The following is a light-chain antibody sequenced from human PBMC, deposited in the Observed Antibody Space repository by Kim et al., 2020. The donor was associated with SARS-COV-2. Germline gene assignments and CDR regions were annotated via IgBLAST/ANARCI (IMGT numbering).Light chain of an antibody. CDR2: GAS. V-gene: IGKV3-15*01. CDR1: QSIDSN. J-gene: IGKJ2*01. Sequence: SPRDRDTRSCRPSQSIDSNFAFYQQTPAQPPTLLIYGASTRATDIPPRFIGSGSGTEFTLIISSLQSEDFAVYYCQQYSHWPPYTFGQGTKVDI. CDR3: QQYSHWPPYT.